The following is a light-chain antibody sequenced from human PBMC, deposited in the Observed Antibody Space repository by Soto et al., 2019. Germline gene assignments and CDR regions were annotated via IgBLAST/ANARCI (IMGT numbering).Light chain of an antibody. Sequence: QSALTQPASVSGSPGQSITISCTGTSSDVGGYNYVSWYQQHPGKAPKLMIYDVSNRPSGVSNRFSGSKSGNTASLTISGLQAEDEADYYCSSYTSRSTLFVVFGTGTKLTVL. CDR2: DVS. V-gene: IGLV2-14*01. CDR3: SSYTSRSTLFVV. CDR1: SSDVGGYNY. J-gene: IGLJ1*01.